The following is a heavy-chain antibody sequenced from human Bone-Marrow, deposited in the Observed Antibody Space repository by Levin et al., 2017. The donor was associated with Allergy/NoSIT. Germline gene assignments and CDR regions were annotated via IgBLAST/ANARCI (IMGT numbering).Heavy chain of an antibody. Sequence: AGGSLRLSCAASGFTFGSYVMTWVRQAPGKGLEWVSSASGSGDSTHYADSVKGRFTISRDNSKNTLYLQMNSLRAEDTAVYSCAKNYYDFWSGYHDYWGQGTLVTVSS. D-gene: IGHD3-3*01. CDR2: ASGSGDST. CDR1: GFTFGSYV. V-gene: IGHV3-23*01. CDR3: AKNYYDFWSGYHDY. J-gene: IGHJ4*02.